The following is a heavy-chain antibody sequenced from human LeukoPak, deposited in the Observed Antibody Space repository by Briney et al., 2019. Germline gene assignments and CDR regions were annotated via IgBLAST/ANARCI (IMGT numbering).Heavy chain of an antibody. CDR1: GFTFSTYW. CDR3: ASRSQLYVYGMDV. J-gene: IGHJ6*02. D-gene: IGHD5-18*01. V-gene: IGHV3-74*01. Sequence: GGSLRLSCAASGFTFSTYWMHWVRQAPGKGLVWVSRINTDGSRTDSVEGRFTISRDNAKNSLYLQMNSLRAEDTAVYYCASRSQLYVYGMDVWGQGTTVTVSS. CDR2: INTDGSRT.